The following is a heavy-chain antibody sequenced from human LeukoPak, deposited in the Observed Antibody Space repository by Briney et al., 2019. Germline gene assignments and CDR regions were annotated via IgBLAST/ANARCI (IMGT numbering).Heavy chain of an antibody. CDR2: LSGNSAAV. D-gene: IGHD6-13*01. J-gene: IGHJ5*01. CDR1: GFTFGDYA. CDR3: AKDSGQNPGSWFNWFDS. V-gene: IGHV3-9*01. Sequence: PGGSLRLSCSASGFTFGDYAVHWVRQAPGKGLEWVSGLSGNSAAVKYANSVKGRFTISRDNAKNSLYLQLNGLGPEDTAVYYCAKDSGQNPGSWFNWFDSWGQGVLVTVSS.